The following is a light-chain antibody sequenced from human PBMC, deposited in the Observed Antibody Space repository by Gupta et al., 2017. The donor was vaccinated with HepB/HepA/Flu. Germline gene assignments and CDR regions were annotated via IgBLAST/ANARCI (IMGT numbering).Light chain of an antibody. CDR1: SSDVGGYNY. CDR3: SSYTSSSTLV. V-gene: IGLV2-14*03. Sequence: QSALTQPASLSGSPGQSLTIPCTGTSSDVGGYNYVSWYQHYPGKAPKLMIYHVSYRPSGVSNRFSGSKSGNTASLTISGVQAEDEADYYCSSYTSSSTLVFGGGTKLTVL. CDR2: HVS. J-gene: IGLJ2*01.